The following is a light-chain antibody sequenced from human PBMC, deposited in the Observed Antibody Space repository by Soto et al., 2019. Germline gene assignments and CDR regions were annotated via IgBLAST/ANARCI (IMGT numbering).Light chain of an antibody. CDR3: QQSYSSPRT. J-gene: IGKJ1*01. V-gene: IGKV3-15*01. CDR2: GAS. Sequence: EIVMTQSPATLSVSPGERATLSCRASQSVSSNLAWYQQKPGQAPRLLIYGASTRATGIPSYFSGSGSGTDFTLTISSLQPEDFATYYCQQSYSSPRTFGQGTKVDI. CDR1: QSVSSN.